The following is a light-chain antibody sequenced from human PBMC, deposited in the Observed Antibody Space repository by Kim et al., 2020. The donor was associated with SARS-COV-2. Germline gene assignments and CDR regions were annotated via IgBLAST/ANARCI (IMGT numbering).Light chain of an antibody. Sequence: ASISRRSSQSLVYSDGNIYLNWFPQRPGQSPRRLIYKVSNRDSWVPDRFSGSGSGTDFTLQISRVEAEDVGVYYCMQGTHWPFTFGPGTKVDIK. V-gene: IGKV2-30*01. CDR1: QSLVYSDGNIY. J-gene: IGKJ3*01. CDR3: MQGTHWPFT. CDR2: KVS.